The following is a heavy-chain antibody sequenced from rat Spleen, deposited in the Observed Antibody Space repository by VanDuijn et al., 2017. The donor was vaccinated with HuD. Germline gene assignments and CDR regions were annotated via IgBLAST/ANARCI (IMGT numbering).Heavy chain of an antibody. V-gene: IGHV5-34*01. CDR1: GFTFSDYG. D-gene: IGHD1-11*01. CDR3: ARDYGRFGY. CDR2: ISGNSGTI. J-gene: IGHJ3*01. Sequence: EVQLVESDGGLVHPGRSLQLSCVASGFTFSDYGMNWIRQPPGKGLEWIAYISGNSGTIYYADTVKGRFTISRDNAKNTLYLRLSSLRSEDTALYYCARDYGRFGYWGQGTLVTVSS.